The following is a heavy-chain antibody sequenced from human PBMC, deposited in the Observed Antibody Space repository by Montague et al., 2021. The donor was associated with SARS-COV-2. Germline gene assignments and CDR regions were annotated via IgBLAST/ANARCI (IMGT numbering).Heavy chain of an antibody. D-gene: IGHD2-15*01. J-gene: IGHJ5*02. V-gene: IGHV4-34*01. CDR2: INHSGST. Sequence: SETLSLTCAVYVGSFSGYYWSWIRQPPGKGLEWIGEINHSGSTNYNPSLRSRITISVDTSKNQFSLKLNSVTAADTAVYYCSRGGGYCSGGSCYYWFDPWGQGTLVTVSS. CDR1: VGSFSGYY. CDR3: SRGGGYCSGGSCYYWFDP.